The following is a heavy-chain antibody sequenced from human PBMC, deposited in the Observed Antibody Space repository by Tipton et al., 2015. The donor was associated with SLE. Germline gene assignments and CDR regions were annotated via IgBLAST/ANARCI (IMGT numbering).Heavy chain of an antibody. J-gene: IGHJ5*02. CDR2: IYYSGST. CDR3: ARGGTGDGRNPFDP. V-gene: IGHV4-39*07. CDR1: GVSVASTDFS. Sequence: TLSLTCSVSGVSVASTDFSWVWIRQPPGEGLESIGSIYYSGSTSYNPSLRSRVTISVDTSTNQISLRLNSVTAADTAVYYCARGGTGDGRNPFDPWGQGTLVTVSS. D-gene: IGHD4-23*01.